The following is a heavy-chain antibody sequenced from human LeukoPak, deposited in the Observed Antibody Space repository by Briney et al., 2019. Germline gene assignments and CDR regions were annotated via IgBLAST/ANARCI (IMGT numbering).Heavy chain of an antibody. CDR2: ISTSCGCT. V-gene: IGHV3-23*01. J-gene: IGHJ2*01. D-gene: IGHD1-14*01. CDR1: AFTFSNHA. Sequence: GGSLRLSRAPSAFTFSNHAMRWVRQAPGKGVGRVSTISTSCGCTFYAASVKRPFTIPRDNSKNTLYLQINRLRAEDTAVYYCARTRGSYCYFDLWGRGTLVTVSS. CDR3: ARTRGSYCYFDL.